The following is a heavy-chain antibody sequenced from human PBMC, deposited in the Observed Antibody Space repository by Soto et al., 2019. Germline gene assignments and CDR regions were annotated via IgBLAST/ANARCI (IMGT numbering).Heavy chain of an antibody. CDR1: GGSISSGGHY. CDR3: ARGNSSGWDTYYGMDV. V-gene: IGHV4-39*07. CDR2: INHSGST. D-gene: IGHD6-19*01. Sequence: PSETLSLTCTVSGGSISSGGHYWSWIRQPPGKGLEWIGEINHSGSTNYNPSLKSRVTISVDTSKNQFSLKLSSVTAADTAVYYCARGNSSGWDTYYGMDVWGQGTTVTVSS. J-gene: IGHJ6*02.